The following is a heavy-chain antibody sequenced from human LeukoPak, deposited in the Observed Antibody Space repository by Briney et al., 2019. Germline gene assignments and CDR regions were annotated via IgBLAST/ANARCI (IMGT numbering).Heavy chain of an antibody. Sequence: GGSLRLSCAASGFTFSSYAMSWVRQAPGKGLEWVSAISGSGGSTYYADSVKGRFTISRDNSKNTLYLQMNSLRAEDTAVYYCAKDPQYSSGWYPEYFQHWGQGTLVTVSS. CDR3: AKDPQYSSGWYPEYFQH. J-gene: IGHJ1*01. CDR1: GFTFSSYA. CDR2: ISGSGGST. V-gene: IGHV3-23*01. D-gene: IGHD6-19*01.